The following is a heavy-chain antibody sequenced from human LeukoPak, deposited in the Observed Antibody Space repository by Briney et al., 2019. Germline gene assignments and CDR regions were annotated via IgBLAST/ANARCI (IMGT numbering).Heavy chain of an antibody. J-gene: IGHJ4*02. V-gene: IGHV3-74*03. Sequence: GGSLRLSCVASGFTFSGHWMHWVRQVPGKGLMAVSRITPDGNAAAYAGSVKGRFTISRDNAKNTLYLEMNSLTAEDTALYHCTRSGYSNGYDYWGQGTLVTVSS. D-gene: IGHD2-15*01. CDR2: ITPDGNAA. CDR3: TRSGYSNGYDY. CDR1: GFTFSGHW.